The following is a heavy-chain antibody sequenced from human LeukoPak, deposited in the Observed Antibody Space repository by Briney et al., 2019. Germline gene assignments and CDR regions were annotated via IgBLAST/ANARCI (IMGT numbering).Heavy chain of an antibody. CDR3: AKGLYDYALDV. Sequence: GSLRLSCAASGFTFRNYAMTWVRQAPGKGLGWVALIGARDGRTYYADPVKGRFTISRDNFKNTLYLQMNSLRAEDTAIYYCAKGLYDYALDVWGQGTAVTVSS. CDR1: GFTFRNYA. CDR2: IGARDGRT. J-gene: IGHJ6*02. V-gene: IGHV3-23*01.